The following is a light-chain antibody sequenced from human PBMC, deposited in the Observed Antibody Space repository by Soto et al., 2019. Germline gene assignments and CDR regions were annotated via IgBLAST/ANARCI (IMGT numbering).Light chain of an antibody. Sequence: EIVLTQSPGTLSLSPGERATLSCRARQSVSNYLAWYQQKPGQAPRLLIYGASSRATGIPDRFSGSGSGTDFTLTISRLEPEDFAVYYCQQYGGSPQTVGQGTKVDIK. CDR2: GAS. CDR3: QQYGGSPQT. CDR1: QSVSNY. V-gene: IGKV3-20*01. J-gene: IGKJ1*01.